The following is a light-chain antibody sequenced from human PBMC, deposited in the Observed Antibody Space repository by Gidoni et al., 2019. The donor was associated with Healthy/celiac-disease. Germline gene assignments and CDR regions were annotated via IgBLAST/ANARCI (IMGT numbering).Light chain of an antibody. CDR2: DAS. CDR3: QQFNSYPHT. Sequence: ALQLTQSPSSLSASVGDRVTITCRASQGISSALAWYQQKPGKAPKLLIYDASSLESGVPSRFSGSGSGTDFTLTISSLQPEDFATYYCQQFNSYPHTFXQXTRLEIK. V-gene: IGKV1-13*02. CDR1: QGISSA. J-gene: IGKJ5*01.